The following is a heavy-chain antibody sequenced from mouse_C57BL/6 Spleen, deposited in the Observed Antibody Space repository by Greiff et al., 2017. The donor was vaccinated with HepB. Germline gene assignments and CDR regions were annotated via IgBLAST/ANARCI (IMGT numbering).Heavy chain of an antibody. CDR1: GYTFTSYW. D-gene: IGHD2-1*01. CDR2: IDPSDSYT. CDR3: ARSGNYEVYAMDY. V-gene: IGHV1-69*01. Sequence: QVQLKQPGAELVMPGASVKLSCKASGYTFTSYWMHWVKQRPGQGLEWIGEIDPSDSYTNYNQKFKGKSTLTVDKSSSTAYMQLSSLTSEDSAVYYCARSGNYEVYAMDYWGQGTSVTVSS. J-gene: IGHJ4*01.